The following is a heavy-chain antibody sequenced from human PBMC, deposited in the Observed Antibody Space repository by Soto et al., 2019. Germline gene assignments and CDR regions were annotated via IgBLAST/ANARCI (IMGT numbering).Heavy chain of an antibody. CDR3: ARQGEEYNYYGMDV. V-gene: IGHV4-31*03. Sequence: SETLSLTCSVSGESISRGYDYWNWIRQHPGKGLEWIGYIHNNGRTSYNPSLKSRLTISLDMSKDQVSLKLTSVTAADTAVYYCARQGEEYNYYGMDVWGQGTTVTVSS. J-gene: IGHJ6*02. CDR1: GESISRGYDY. CDR2: IHNNGRT. D-gene: IGHD2-21*01.